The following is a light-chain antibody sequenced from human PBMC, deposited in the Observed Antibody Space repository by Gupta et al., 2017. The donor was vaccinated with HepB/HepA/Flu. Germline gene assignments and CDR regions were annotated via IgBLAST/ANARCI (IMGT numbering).Light chain of an antibody. Sequence: EIVFTQSPAPLSLSPGERATLSCWASQSIGTQLAWYQQKPGQPPRLLIHDASNRATGISARFSGSGSGTDFTLTISSLEPEDFAVYYCQQRGDWPRTFGGGTKVQIK. CDR1: QSIGTQ. CDR2: DAS. V-gene: IGKV3-11*01. J-gene: IGKJ4*01. CDR3: QQRGDWPRT.